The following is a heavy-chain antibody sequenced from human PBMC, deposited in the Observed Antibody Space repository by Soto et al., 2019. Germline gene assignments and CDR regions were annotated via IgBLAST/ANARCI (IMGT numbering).Heavy chain of an antibody. V-gene: IGHV4-38-2*01. J-gene: IGHJ5*02. D-gene: IGHD5-18*01. CDR3: ARGYSSWATYVWFDP. CDR2: IYHSGST. Sequence: PSETLSLTCAVSGYSISSGYYWGWIRQPPGKGLEWIGSIYHSGSTYYNPSLKSRVTISVDTSKNQFSLKLSSVTAADTAVYYCARGYSSWATYVWFDPWDQGTLVTVSS. CDR1: GYSISSGYY.